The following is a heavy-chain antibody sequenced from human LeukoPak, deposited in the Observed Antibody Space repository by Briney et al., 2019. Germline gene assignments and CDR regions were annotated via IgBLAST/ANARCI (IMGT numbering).Heavy chain of an antibody. D-gene: IGHD4-11*01. CDR2: IIPILGIA. J-gene: IGHJ4*02. Sequence: SVKVSCRASGGTFSSYAISWVRQAPGQGLEWMGRIIPILGIANYAQKFQGRVTITADKSTSTAYMELSSLRSEDTAVYYCARGQSRRFAYWGQGTLVTVSS. CDR1: GGTFSSYA. V-gene: IGHV1-69*04. CDR3: ARGQSRRFAY.